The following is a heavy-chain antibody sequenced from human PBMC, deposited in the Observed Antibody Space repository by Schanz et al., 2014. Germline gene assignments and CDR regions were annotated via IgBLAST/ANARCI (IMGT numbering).Heavy chain of an antibody. J-gene: IGHJ6*02. Sequence: QVQLVQSGAEVKKPGASVKVSCKASGYTFTNYGISWVRQAPGQGLEWMGWISAYNGNTNYAQKFQGRVTFTADKSTSTAFLEVNSLRSEDTAVYYCARDRGHVEQLVLEWYYAMDVWGQGTTVAVSS. CDR3: ARDRGHVEQLVLEWYYAMDV. CDR1: GYTFTNYG. CDR2: ISAYNGNT. D-gene: IGHD6-6*01. V-gene: IGHV1-18*04.